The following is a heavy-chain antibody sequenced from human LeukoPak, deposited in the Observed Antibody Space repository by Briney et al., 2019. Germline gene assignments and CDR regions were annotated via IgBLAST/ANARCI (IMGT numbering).Heavy chain of an antibody. D-gene: IGHD4-23*01. CDR1: VFTFSSYW. J-gene: IGHJ4*02. V-gene: IGHV3-74*01. CDR3: ARGRPHGNDY. CDR2: IASDGSST. Sequence: GGSLRLSCAASVFTFSSYWMNWVRQAPGKGLVWVSRIASDGSSTTYADSVKGRFSISRDNTKNTLYLQMNSLRVEDTAVYYCARGRPHGNDYWGQGTLVTVSS.